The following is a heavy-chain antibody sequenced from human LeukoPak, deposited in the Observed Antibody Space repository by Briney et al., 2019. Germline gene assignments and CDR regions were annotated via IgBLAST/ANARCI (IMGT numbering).Heavy chain of an antibody. Sequence: SETLSLTCAVYGGPFSGYYWSWIRQPPGQGLEWMGELSHSRSTNYNPSLKSRATISADTSKSQFSLKLSSVTAADTAVYYWAAETADGNGWGQRTLVAASS. V-gene: IGHV4-34*01. CDR3: AAETADGNG. CDR1: GGPFSGYY. CDR2: LSHSRST. D-gene: IGHD6-13*01. J-gene: IGHJ4*02.